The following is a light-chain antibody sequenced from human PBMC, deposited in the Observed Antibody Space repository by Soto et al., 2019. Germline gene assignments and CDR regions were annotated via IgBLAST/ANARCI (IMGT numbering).Light chain of an antibody. CDR1: QSVSSNF. CDR2: VAS. J-gene: IGKJ1*01. V-gene: IGKV3-20*01. CDR3: QQYGSSPRT. Sequence: EIVLTQSPGTLSLSPGERATLSCRASQSVSSNFLAWYQQKPGQAPRLLIYVASNRATGIPDRFSGSGSGTDFTLTIGRLEPEDFAVYYCQQYGSSPRTFGQGTKVEIK.